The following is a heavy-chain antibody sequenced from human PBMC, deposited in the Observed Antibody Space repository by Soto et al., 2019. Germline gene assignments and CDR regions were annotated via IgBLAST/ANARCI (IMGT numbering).Heavy chain of an antibody. CDR1: GGTFSSYA. Sequence: SVKVSCKASGGTFSSYAISWVRQAPGQGLEWMGGIIPIFGTANYAQKFQGRVTITADESTSTAYMELSSLRSEDTAVYYCARDSPLDYDFWSGYRSSYWFDPWGQGTLVTVSS. J-gene: IGHJ5*02. CDR2: IIPIFGTA. D-gene: IGHD3-3*01. V-gene: IGHV1-69*13. CDR3: ARDSPLDYDFWSGYRSSYWFDP.